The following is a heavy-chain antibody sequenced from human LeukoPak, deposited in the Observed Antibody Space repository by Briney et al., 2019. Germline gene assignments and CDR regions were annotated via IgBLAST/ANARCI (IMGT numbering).Heavy chain of an antibody. V-gene: IGHV4-39*07. CDR1: GGSISSYY. J-gene: IGHJ4*02. CDR2: IYYSGST. CDR3: ARVTWGGYFDY. D-gene: IGHD7-27*01. Sequence: SETLSLTCTVSGGSISSYYWGWIRQPPGKGLEWIGSIYYSGSTYYNPSLKSRVTISVDTSKNQFSLKLSSVTAADTAVYYCARVTWGGYFDYWGQGTLVTVSS.